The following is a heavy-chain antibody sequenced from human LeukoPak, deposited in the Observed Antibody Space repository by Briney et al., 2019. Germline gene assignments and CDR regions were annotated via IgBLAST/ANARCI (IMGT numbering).Heavy chain of an antibody. V-gene: IGHV4-59*01. CDR1: GCSISSYY. CDR3: AREVVAAPGTVDY. Sequence: SETLTLTCTVSGCSISSYYWRWIRQPPGKGLEWLGYIYYSGSTNYNPSLKSRVTISVDTSKNQFSLKLTSVTAADTAVYYCAREVVAAPGTVDYWGQGTLVTVSS. J-gene: IGHJ4*02. D-gene: IGHD6-13*01. CDR2: IYYSGST.